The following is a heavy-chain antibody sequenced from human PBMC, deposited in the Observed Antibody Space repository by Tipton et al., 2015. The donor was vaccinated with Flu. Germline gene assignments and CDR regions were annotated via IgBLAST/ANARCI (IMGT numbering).Heavy chain of an antibody. J-gene: IGHJ5*02. CDR1: GGSISSYY. CDR2: IYYSGST. D-gene: IGHD2-15*01. V-gene: IGHV4-59*08. Sequence: TLSLTCTVSGGSISSYYWSWIRQPPGKGLEWIGYIYYSGSTNYNPSLKSRVTISVDTSKNQFSLKLSSGTAADTAVYYCARARGGVVRSNWFDPWGQGTLVTVSS. CDR3: ARARGGVVRSNWFDP.